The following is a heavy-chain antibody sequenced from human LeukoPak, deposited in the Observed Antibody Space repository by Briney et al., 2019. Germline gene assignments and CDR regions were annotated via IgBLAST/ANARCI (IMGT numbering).Heavy chain of an antibody. V-gene: IGHV4-59*01. D-gene: IGHD3-3*01. J-gene: IGHJ6*03. Sequence: SGTLSLTCTVSGGSISSYYWSWIRQPPGKGLEWIGYIYYSGSTNYNPSLKSRVTISVDTSKNQFSLKLSSVTAADTAVYYCARVKGVRFLEWLLKGGYYYMDVWGKGTTVTVSS. CDR1: GGSISSYY. CDR2: IYYSGST. CDR3: ARVKGVRFLEWLLKGGYYYMDV.